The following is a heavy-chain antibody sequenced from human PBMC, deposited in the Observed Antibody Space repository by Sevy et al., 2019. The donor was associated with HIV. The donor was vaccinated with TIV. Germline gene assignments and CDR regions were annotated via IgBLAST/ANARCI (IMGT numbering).Heavy chain of an antibody. J-gene: IGHJ4*02. V-gene: IGHV3-30*04. CDR3: ARLESCGGDCYYFDY. CDR2: MSYVGGSE. D-gene: IGHD2-21*02. Sequence: GGSLRLSCEASGFNFRDYAVHWVRQAPGKGLEWVAIMSYVGGSENYADSVKGRFTISRDNSKNTLYLRMNSLTTEDTAVYYCARLESCGGDCYYFDYWGQGILVTVSS. CDR1: GFNFRDYA.